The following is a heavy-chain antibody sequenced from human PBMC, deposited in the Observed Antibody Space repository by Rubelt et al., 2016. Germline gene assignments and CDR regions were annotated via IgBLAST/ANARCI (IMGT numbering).Heavy chain of an antibody. Sequence: VGSLRLSCAASGFSFNTYAMSWVRQAPGKGLEWVSAISGSAGMTYYSDSVKGRFTISRDNSKNTLYLQMNSLRAEDTAVYYCSRDVAAGLDYWGQGTPITVSA. CDR2: ISGSAGMT. CDR3: SRDVAAGLDY. V-gene: IGHV3-23*01. J-gene: IGHJ4*02. CDR1: GFSFNTYA.